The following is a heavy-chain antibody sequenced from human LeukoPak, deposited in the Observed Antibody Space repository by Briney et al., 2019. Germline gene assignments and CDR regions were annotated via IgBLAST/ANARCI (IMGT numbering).Heavy chain of an antibody. Sequence: PSETLSLTCAVYGGSFSGYYWSWIRQPPGKGLEWIGEINHSGSTNYNPSLKSRVTISVDTSKNQFSLKLSSVTAADTAVYYCARTSPVLDYWGQGTLVTVSS. D-gene: IGHD3-3*01. V-gene: IGHV4-34*01. CDR2: INHSGST. CDR1: GGSFSGYY. J-gene: IGHJ4*02. CDR3: ARTSPVLDY.